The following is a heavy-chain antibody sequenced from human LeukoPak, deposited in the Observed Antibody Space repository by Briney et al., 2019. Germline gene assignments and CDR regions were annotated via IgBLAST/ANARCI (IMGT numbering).Heavy chain of an antibody. CDR2: ISRGSDTI. J-gene: IGHJ4*02. V-gene: IGHV3-11*04. D-gene: IGHD2-2*01. Sequence: LSLTCAVYGGSFSGYYWSWIRQPPGKGLEWVSYISRGSDTIYYADSVKGRFTISRDNAKNSLYLQMNSLRAEDTAVYYCARVWDCSSNSCPDYWGQGTLVTVSS. CDR1: GGSFSGYY. CDR3: ARVWDCSSNSCPDY.